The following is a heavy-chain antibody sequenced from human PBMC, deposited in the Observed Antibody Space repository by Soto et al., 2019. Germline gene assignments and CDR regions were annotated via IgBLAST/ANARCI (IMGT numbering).Heavy chain of an antibody. D-gene: IGHD6-13*01. V-gene: IGHV1-69*01. CDR1: GGTFSSYA. CDR3: ARGYSSSCPRFQFPEY. J-gene: IGHJ4*02. CDR2: IIPIFGTA. Sequence: QVQLLQSGAEVKKPGSSVKFSCKAYGGTFSSYAISWLRQAPVQRLEWMGGIIPIFGTANYAQKFQGRDTITADESTSTADMELSSLRSEDTAVYYCARGYSSSCPRFQFPEYWGQGTLVTVSS.